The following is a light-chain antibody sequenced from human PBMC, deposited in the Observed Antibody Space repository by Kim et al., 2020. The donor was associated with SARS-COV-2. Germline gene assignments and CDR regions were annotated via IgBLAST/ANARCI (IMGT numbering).Light chain of an antibody. CDR3: QSWDSASPQV. CDR2: VNNDGSY. V-gene: IGLV4-69*01. J-gene: IGLJ3*02. Sequence: QLVLIQAPSASASLGASVKLTCTLSSGHTSNAIAWHQRQPEKGPRFLMKVNNDGSYNKGDGIPDRFSGSTSGAERYLTISSLHSEDEADYYCQSWDSASPQVFGGGTQLTVL. CDR1: SGHTSNA.